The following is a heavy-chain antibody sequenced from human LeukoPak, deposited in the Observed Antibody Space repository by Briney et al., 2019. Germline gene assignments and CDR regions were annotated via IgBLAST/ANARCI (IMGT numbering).Heavy chain of an antibody. CDR1: GFTFSSYW. CDR2: IKQDGSEK. CDR3: ARAPDYYYDSSGYLVY. Sequence: GGSLRLSCAASGFTFSSYWRNWFRQAPGKGLEWLANIKQDGSEKYYVDSVNGRLTISRDNAKNSLYLQINSLRAEDTAVYYCARAPDYYYDSSGYLVYWGQGTLVTVPS. V-gene: IGHV3-7*01. J-gene: IGHJ4*02. D-gene: IGHD3-22*01.